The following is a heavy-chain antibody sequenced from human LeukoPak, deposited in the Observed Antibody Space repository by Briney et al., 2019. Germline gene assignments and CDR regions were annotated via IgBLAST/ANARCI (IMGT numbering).Heavy chain of an antibody. CDR1: GFTFSSYG. Sequence: GGSLRLSCAASGFTFSSYGMHWVRQAPGKGLEWVAVIWYDGSNKYYADSVKGRLTISRDNSKNTLYLQMNSLRAEDTAVYYCARDQVPAAYFDYWGQGTLVTVSS. CDR3: ARDQVPAAYFDY. CDR2: IWYDGSNK. V-gene: IGHV3-33*01. J-gene: IGHJ4*02. D-gene: IGHD2-2*01.